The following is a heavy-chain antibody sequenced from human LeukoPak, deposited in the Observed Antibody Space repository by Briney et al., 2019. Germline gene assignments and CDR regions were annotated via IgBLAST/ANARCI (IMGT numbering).Heavy chain of an antibody. CDR3: ARVGVGVSQYFQH. D-gene: IGHD3-3*01. Sequence: GGSLRLSCAASGFTVSSNYMSWVRQAPGKGLEWVSVIYSGGSTYYADSVKGRFTISRDNSKNTLYLQMNSLRADDTAVYYCARVGVGVSQYFQHWGQGTLVTVSS. CDR2: IYSGGST. J-gene: IGHJ1*01. V-gene: IGHV3-53*01. CDR1: GFTVSSNY.